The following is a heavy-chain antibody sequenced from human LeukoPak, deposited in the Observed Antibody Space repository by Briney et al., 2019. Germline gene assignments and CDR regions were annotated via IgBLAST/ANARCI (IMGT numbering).Heavy chain of an antibody. V-gene: IGHV4-4*07. CDR1: GVSISSYD. J-gene: IGHJ4*02. D-gene: IGHD6-19*01. Sequence: SETLSLTCTVSGVSISSYDWSWVRQPAGKGLEWTGRIHTSGSTNYNPSLKSGVTISVDTSKNKFSLKRNSMPAADTAVYYCARDIAHSSGWGYFDYWGQGTLVTVSS. CDR2: IHTSGST. CDR3: ARDIAHSSGWGYFDY.